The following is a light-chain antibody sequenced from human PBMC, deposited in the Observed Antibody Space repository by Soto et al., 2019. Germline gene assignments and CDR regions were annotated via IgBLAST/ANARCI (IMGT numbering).Light chain of an antibody. CDR1: QTISSW. CDR2: KAS. Sequence: IQMAQSPSTLAGSAGDSSTITWRASQTISSWLAWYQQKPGKAPKLLIYKASTLQSGVPSRFSGSGSGTEFTLTISSLQPDDFATYYCQHYNSYSEAFGEGTKVDIK. V-gene: IGKV1-5*03. CDR3: QHYNSYSEA. J-gene: IGKJ1*01.